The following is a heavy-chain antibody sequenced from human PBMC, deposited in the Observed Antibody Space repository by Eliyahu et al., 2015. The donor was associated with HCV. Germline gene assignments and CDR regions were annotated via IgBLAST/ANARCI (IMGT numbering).Heavy chain of an antibody. CDR3: ARLNYYGSQSH. V-gene: IGHV4-39*01. CDR1: GDSSSRDGFY. D-gene: IGHD3-22*01. Sequence: QLKVQESGPGLVKPSETLSLTCAVSGDSSSRDGFYWGWIRQPPGKGLEWIGSLFYGGSTDHNPSLKSRATISADTSKNQISLRLRSVTAADTAVYYCARLNYYGSQSHWGPGTLVTVSS. J-gene: IGHJ1*01. CDR2: LFYGGST.